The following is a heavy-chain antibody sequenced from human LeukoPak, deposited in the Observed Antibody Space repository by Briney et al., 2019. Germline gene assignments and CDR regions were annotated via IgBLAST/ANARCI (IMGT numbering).Heavy chain of an antibody. CDR3: ARDVEVDICFDY. CDR2: ISAYNGNT. J-gene: IGHJ4*02. Sequence: ASVKVSCKASGGTFSSYAISWVRQAPGQGLEWMGWISAYNGNTNYAQKLQGRVTMTTDTSTSTAYMELRSLRSDDTAVYYCARDVEVDICFDYWGQGTLVTVSS. CDR1: GGTFSSYA. V-gene: IGHV1-18*01. D-gene: IGHD5-12*01.